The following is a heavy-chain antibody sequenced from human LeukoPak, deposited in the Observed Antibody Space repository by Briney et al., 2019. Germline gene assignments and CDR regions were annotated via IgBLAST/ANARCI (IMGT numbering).Heavy chain of an antibody. CDR2: ISGSGGST. J-gene: IGHJ4*02. V-gene: IGHV3-23*01. Sequence: GGSLRLSCAASGFTFSSYAMSWVRQAPGKGLEWVSAISGSGGSTYYADSVKGRFTISRDNSKNTLYLQMNSLRAEDTAVYYCAKAGRWGLPTADYFDYWGQGTLVTVSS. CDR3: AKAGRWGLPTADYFDY. D-gene: IGHD1-26*01. CDR1: GFTFSSYA.